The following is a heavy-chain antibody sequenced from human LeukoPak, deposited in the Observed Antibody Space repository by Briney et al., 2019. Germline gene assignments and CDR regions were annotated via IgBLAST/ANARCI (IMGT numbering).Heavy chain of an antibody. V-gene: IGHV3-7*01. D-gene: IGHD3-10*02. J-gene: IGHJ6*04. CDR3: AELGITMIGGV. CDR2: IKQDGSEK. CDR1: GFIFSKFW. Sequence: GGSLRLSCAASGFIFSKFWMSWVRQAPGKGVEWLANIKQDGSEKNSVDSVKGRFTISRDNAKNSLYFQMNSLRAEDTAVYYCAELGITMIGGVWGKGTTVTISS.